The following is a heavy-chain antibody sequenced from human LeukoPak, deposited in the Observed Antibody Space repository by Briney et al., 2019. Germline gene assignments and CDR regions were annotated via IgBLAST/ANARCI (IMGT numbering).Heavy chain of an antibody. Sequence: GASVKVSCKASGYTFTSYGISWVRQAPGQGLEWMGWISAYNGNTNYAQKLQGRVTMTTDTSTSTAYMELRSLRSDDTAVYYCARDGPYQLHPRPPSDAFDIWGQGTMVTVSS. CDR3: ARDGPYQLHPRPPSDAFDI. D-gene: IGHD2-2*01. CDR1: GYTFTSYG. J-gene: IGHJ3*02. V-gene: IGHV1-18*01. CDR2: ISAYNGNT.